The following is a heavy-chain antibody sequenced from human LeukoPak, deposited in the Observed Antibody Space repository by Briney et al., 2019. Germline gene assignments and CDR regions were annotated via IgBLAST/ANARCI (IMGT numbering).Heavy chain of an antibody. V-gene: IGHV3-21*01. Sequence: GGSLRLSCAASGFTFSSYSMNWVRQAPGKGLEWVSSISSSSSNIYYADSVKGRFTISRDNAKNSLYLQMNSLRVEDTAVYYCATDLIVGATTFDYWGQGTLVTVSS. D-gene: IGHD1-26*01. CDR2: ISSSSSNI. CDR3: ATDLIVGATTFDY. J-gene: IGHJ4*02. CDR1: GFTFSSYS.